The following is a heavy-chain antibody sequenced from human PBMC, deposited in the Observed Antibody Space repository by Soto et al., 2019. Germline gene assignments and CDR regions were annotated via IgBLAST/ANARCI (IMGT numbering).Heavy chain of an antibody. CDR2: ISGSGGST. Sequence: EVQLLESGGGLVQPGGSLRLSCAASGFTFSGYAMSWVRQAPGKGLEWVSAISGSGGSTYYADSVKGRFTISRDNSKNTLNLQKNRMRAEDTAVYYGAEVPKWLVRSAFDYWGQGTLVTVS. CDR3: AEVPKWLVRSAFDY. V-gene: IGHV3-23*01. J-gene: IGHJ4*02. CDR1: GFTFSGYA. D-gene: IGHD6-19*01.